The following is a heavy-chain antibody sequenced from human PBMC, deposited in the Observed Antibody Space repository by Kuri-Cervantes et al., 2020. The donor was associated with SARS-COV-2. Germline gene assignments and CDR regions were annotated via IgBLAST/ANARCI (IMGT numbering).Heavy chain of an antibody. V-gene: IGHV1-69*06. J-gene: IGHJ4*02. CDR3: ARGGEMATITPTFDY. D-gene: IGHD5-24*01. CDR1: GGTFSSYA. Sequence: SVKVSCKASGGTFSSYAISWVRQAPGQGLEWMGGIIPIFGTANYAQKFQGRVTITADKSTSTAYMELSSLRSEDTAAYYCARGGEMATITPTFDYWGQGTLVTVSS. CDR2: IIPIFGTA.